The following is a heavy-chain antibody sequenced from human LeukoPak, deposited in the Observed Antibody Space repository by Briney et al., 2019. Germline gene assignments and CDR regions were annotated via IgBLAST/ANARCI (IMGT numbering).Heavy chain of an antibody. CDR1: GGSISSLY. CDR3: ARHRAYSSSSPFDY. V-gene: IGHV4-59*08. CDR2: IYYTGST. Sequence: SETLSLTCSVSGGSISSLYWSWIRQPPGKGLDGIGYIYYTGSTNYNPSLKSRVTMFVDMSKNQFSLRLSSVTAADTAVYYCARHRAYSSSSPFDYWGQGTLVTVSS. D-gene: IGHD6-6*01. J-gene: IGHJ4*02.